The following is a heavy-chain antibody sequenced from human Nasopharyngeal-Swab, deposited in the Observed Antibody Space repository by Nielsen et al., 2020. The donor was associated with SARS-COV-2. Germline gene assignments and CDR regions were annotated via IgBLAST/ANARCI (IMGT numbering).Heavy chain of an antibody. Sequence: GGSLRLSCTASGFTFSTYQMSWVRQVPGKGLEWISHITRSDITMYADSVKGRFTISRDNAKNTLYLQMTSLRDEDTAIYYCARDGVAVPGGYNWFDPWGRGTLVTVSS. CDR1: GFTFSTYQ. D-gene: IGHD3-16*01. V-gene: IGHV3-48*03. CDR3: ARDGVAVPGGYNWFDP. CDR2: ITRSDITM. J-gene: IGHJ5*02.